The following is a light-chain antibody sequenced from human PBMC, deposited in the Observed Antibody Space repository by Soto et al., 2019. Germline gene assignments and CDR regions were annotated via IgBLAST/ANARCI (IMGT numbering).Light chain of an antibody. V-gene: IGKV3-20*01. J-gene: IGKJ1*01. CDR1: QTISNT. CDR2: GVS. CDR3: QQYDSSPRT. Sequence: EVVMTQSPATLSLSPGDKVSLSCRANQTISNTLAWYQQKPGQAPRPLIYGVSSRATGIPDRFSGSGSGTDFTLTISRLEPEDFAVYYCQQYDSSPRTFGQGTKVDIK.